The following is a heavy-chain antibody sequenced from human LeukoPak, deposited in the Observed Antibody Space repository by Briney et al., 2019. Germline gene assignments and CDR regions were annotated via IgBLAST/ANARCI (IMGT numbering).Heavy chain of an antibody. D-gene: IGHD1-1*01. CDR2: IYPGDSDT. J-gene: IGHJ3*02. CDR3: ARHQVEYNCGALGDGFDI. CDR1: GYSFTSYW. Sequence: GESLKISFKGSGYSFTSYWIGWVRQMPGKSLEWMGIIYPGDSDTRYSPSFQGQVTISADKSISTAYVKWSSLRASDSAMYYCARHQVEYNCGALGDGFDIWGQGTMVTVSS. V-gene: IGHV5-51*01.